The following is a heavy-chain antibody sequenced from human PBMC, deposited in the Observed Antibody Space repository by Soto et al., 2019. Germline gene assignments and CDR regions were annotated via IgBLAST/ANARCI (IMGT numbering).Heavy chain of an antibody. J-gene: IGHJ3*02. CDR1: GGTFSSYA. D-gene: IGHD3-22*01. CDR3: ASATMNGAFDI. V-gene: IGHV1-69*06. CDR2: IIPIFGTA. Sequence: SVKVSCKASGGTFSSYAISWVRQAPGQGLEWMGGIIPIFGTANYAQKFQGRVTITADKSTSTAYMGLSSLRSEDTAVYYCASATMNGAFDIWGQGTMVTVSS.